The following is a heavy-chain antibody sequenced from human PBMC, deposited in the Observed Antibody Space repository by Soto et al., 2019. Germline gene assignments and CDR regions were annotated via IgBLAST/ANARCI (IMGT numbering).Heavy chain of an antibody. V-gene: IGHV3-23*01. CDR3: AKDRRISMVRGYYFEY. CDR1: GLTFTSYA. D-gene: IGHD3-10*01. Sequence: EVQLLASGGGLVHPGGSLRLSCAASGLTFTSYAMSWVRQAPGKGLEWVSGLSGSGGTTYYADSVKGRFTISRDNSKNTLYLQMDRLRAEHTAVYYCAKDRRISMVRGYYFEYWGQGTLVTVSS. CDR2: LSGSGGTT. J-gene: IGHJ4*02.